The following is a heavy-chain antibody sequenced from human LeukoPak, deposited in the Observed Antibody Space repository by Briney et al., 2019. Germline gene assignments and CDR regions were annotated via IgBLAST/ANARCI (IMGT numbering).Heavy chain of an antibody. CDR1: GYTFTSYG. J-gene: IGHJ4*02. CDR2: ISAYNGNT. CDR3: ARDNGYSGFTMGGFDY. D-gene: IGHD5-12*01. Sequence: GASVKVSCKASGYTFTSYGISWVRQAPGQGLEWMGWISAYNGNTNYAQELQGRVTMTTDTSTSTAYMELRSLRSDDTAVYYCARDNGYSGFTMGGFDYWGQGTLVTVSS. V-gene: IGHV1-18*01.